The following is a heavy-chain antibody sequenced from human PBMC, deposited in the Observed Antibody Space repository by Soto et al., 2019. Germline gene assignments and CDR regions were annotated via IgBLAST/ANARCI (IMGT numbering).Heavy chain of an antibody. CDR1: GFTFSSYA. Sequence: GGSLRLSCAASGFTFSSYAMHWVRQAPGKGLEWVAVISYDGSNKYYADSVKGRFTISRDNSKNTLYLQMNSLRAEDTAVYYCARDVMFDDYGDYVRYQIGDAFDIWGQGTMVTVSS. CDR3: ARDVMFDDYGDYVRYQIGDAFDI. V-gene: IGHV3-30-3*01. J-gene: IGHJ3*02. D-gene: IGHD4-17*01. CDR2: ISYDGSNK.